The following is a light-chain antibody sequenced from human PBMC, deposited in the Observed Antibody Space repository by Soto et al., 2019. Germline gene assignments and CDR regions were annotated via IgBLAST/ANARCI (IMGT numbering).Light chain of an antibody. CDR2: QVS. Sequence: SYELTQPPSVSVSPGQTASITCSGDKLGDKYACWYQQKPGQSPVLIIYQVSKRPSGIPERFSGSNSGNTATLTISGTQGMDEADYYCQAWDSSTAVFGTVTKLTVL. CDR3: QAWDSSTAV. CDR1: KLGDKY. J-gene: IGLJ1*01. V-gene: IGLV3-1*01.